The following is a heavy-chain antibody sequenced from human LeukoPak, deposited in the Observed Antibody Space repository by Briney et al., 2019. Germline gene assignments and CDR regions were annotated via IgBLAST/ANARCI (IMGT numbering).Heavy chain of an antibody. Sequence: PSQTLSLTCTVSRGSISSCDYYWSWIRQPPGKGLEWIGYIYYSGSTYYNPSLKSRVTISVDTSKNQFSLKLSSVTAADTAVYYCARDPEIWSGYYRSWYFDLWGRGTLVTVSS. CDR2: IYYSGST. J-gene: IGHJ2*01. CDR3: ARDPEIWSGYYRSWYFDL. CDR1: RGSISSCDYY. D-gene: IGHD3-3*01. V-gene: IGHV4-30-4*01.